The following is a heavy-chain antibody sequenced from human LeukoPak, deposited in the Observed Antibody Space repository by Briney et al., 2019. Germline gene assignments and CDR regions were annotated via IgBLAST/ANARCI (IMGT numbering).Heavy chain of an antibody. Sequence: GGSLKLSCAASGFTFSGSAMHWVRQASGKGLEWVGRIRSKANSYATAYAASVKGRFTISRDDSKNTAYLQMNSLKTEDTAVYYCTCVFRDYYDSSGYSNFAYWGQGTLVTVSS. CDR3: TCVFRDYYDSSGYSNFAY. V-gene: IGHV3-73*01. CDR1: GFTFSGSA. J-gene: IGHJ4*02. CDR2: IRSKANSYAT. D-gene: IGHD3-22*01.